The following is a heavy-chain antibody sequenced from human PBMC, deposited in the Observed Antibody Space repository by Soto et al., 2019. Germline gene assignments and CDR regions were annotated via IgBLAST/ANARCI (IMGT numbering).Heavy chain of an antibody. Sequence: EVQLLESGGGLVQPGGSLRLSCAASGFSFSSYVMSWVRQAPGKGLEWVSVINPNGDFTYYADSVKGRFTISRDNSKNTLYLQMGSLRAEDTAIYYCAKWSYLDNWGQGLPVAVSS. V-gene: IGHV3-23*01. CDR1: GFSFSSYV. CDR3: AKWSYLDN. J-gene: IGHJ4*02. CDR2: INPNGDFT. D-gene: IGHD3-3*01.